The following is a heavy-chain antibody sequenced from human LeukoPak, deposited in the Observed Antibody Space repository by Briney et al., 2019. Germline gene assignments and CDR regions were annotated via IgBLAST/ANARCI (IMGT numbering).Heavy chain of an antibody. CDR1: GFTFRSYW. CDR2: INSDGFST. V-gene: IGHV3-74*01. CDR3: AKDRTKSVTHHFDY. Sequence: GGSLRLSCAASGFTFRSYWMHWVRQAPGKGLVWVSRINSDGFSTSYADSVKGRFTISRDNSKNTLYLQMNSLRAEDTAVYYCAKDRTKSVTHHFDYWGQGTLVTVSS. D-gene: IGHD5-18*01. J-gene: IGHJ4*02.